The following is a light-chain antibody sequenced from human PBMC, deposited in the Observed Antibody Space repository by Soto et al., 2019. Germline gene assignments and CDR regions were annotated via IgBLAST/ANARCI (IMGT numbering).Light chain of an antibody. V-gene: IGKV1-39*01. J-gene: IGKJ1*01. CDR3: QQGSTTPIT. CDR2: SAF. CDR1: QKIGSF. Sequence: DIQMTQSPSSLFSSIVYRFTMRLRASQKIGSFLNWYQQKPGEAPRLLVYSAFRIQSGVPSRFNASGSGTDFTLSISSLQPEDFSTYYCQQGSTTPITFGLGTKVDIK.